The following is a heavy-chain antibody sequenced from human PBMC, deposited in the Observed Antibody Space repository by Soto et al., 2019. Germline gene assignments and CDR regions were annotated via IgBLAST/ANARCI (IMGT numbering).Heavy chain of an antibody. CDR1: GGSIRDYF. J-gene: IGHJ4*02. CDR3: ARVGGDDFGYSGGFDY. Sequence: SETLSLTCTVSGGSIRDYFWTWIRQPPGKGLEWIGYIYYSGRTNYNPSLKSRVSISVDTSKNHFSLQLRSVTAADTAVYYCARVGGDDFGYSGGFDYWGQGTLVTVSS. D-gene: IGHD4-17*01. V-gene: IGHV4-59*01. CDR2: IYYSGRT.